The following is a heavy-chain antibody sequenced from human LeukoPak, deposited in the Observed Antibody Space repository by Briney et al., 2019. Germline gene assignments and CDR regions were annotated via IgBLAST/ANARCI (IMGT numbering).Heavy chain of an antibody. V-gene: IGHV4-31*03. CDR3: ARLEYYYDSSHPLGHLDY. CDR1: GGSISSGGYY. Sequence: PSQTLSLTCTVSGGSISSGGYYWSWIRQHPGKGLEWIGYIYYSGSTYYNPSLKSRVTISVDTSKNQFSLKLSSVTAADTAVYYCARLEYYYDSSHPLGHLDYWGQGTLVTVSS. D-gene: IGHD3-22*01. J-gene: IGHJ4*02. CDR2: IYYSGST.